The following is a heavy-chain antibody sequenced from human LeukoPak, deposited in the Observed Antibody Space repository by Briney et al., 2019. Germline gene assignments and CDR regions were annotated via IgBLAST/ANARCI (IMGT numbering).Heavy chain of an antibody. J-gene: IGHJ4*02. CDR3: AKGYDYVWGSHDY. Sequence: GGSLRLSFPPSEFTFSSYAMSGVRQAPGKGQEGASAISGSGGSTYYADSVKGRFTISRDNSKNTLYLQMNSLRAEDTAVYYCAKGYDYVWGSHDYWGQGTLVTVSS. V-gene: IGHV3-23*01. D-gene: IGHD3-16*01. CDR2: ISGSGGST. CDR1: EFTFSSYA.